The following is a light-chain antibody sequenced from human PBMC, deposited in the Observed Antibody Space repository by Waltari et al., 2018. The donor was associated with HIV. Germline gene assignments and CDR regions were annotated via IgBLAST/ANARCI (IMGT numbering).Light chain of an antibody. CDR1: TSNIQTEP. CDR3: VSYDSRLDERL. CDR2: RNY. J-gene: IGLJ3*02. V-gene: IGLV1-47*01. Sequence: QSVLTQPPSVSGTPGQTVTISCSGSTSNIQTEPSYWYQQLPGTAPKLIINRNYKRPSGVSDRFSCSKSGASASLVISGLRSEDEAHYYCVSYDSRLDERLFGGGTKLTVL.